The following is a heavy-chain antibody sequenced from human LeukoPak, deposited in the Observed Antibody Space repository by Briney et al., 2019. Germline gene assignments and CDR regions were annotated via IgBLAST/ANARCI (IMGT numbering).Heavy chain of an antibody. V-gene: IGHV3-20*04. Sequence: RHSGCLRLSCAATVFTFVVSGMSWDRQGPGKGLEWVSGRTGGSTGYADSVKGRFTISRDNAKNSLYLQMNSLRAEDTAFYYCARGRGLGVTSTPVPFDYWGQGILVTVSS. J-gene: IGHJ4*02. CDR1: VFTFVVSG. D-gene: IGHD2-21*02. CDR3: ARGRGLGVTSTPVPFDY. CDR2: RTGGST.